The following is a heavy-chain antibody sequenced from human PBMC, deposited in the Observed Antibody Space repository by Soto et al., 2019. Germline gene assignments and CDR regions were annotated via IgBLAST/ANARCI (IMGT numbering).Heavy chain of an antibody. CDR1: VFTFRSYG. V-gene: IGHV3-30*03. CDR3: ARDAVVAAQGWGYHFDS. CDR2: TLFDGSNS. D-gene: IGHD2-15*01. Sequence: PGGSLRLSCAASVFTFRSYGMHWVRQAPGKGLEWVAVTLFDGSNSYYADSVKGRFTISRDNSKKTLYLQMNSLRAEDTALYYCARDAVVAAQGWGYHFDSWGQGALVTVSS. J-gene: IGHJ4*02.